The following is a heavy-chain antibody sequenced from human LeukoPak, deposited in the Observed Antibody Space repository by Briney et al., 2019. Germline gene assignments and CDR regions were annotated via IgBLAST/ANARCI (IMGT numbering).Heavy chain of an antibody. J-gene: IGHJ4*02. Sequence: SETLSLTCTVSGGSISSYYWGWIRQPPGKGLEWVGSIYYSGSTYYNPSLKSRVTISVDTSKNQFSLKLSSVTAADTAVYYCARQKWDILTGYPDYWGQGTLVTVSS. V-gene: IGHV4-39*01. CDR3: ARQKWDILTGYPDY. CDR2: IYYSGST. D-gene: IGHD3-9*01. CDR1: GGSISSYY.